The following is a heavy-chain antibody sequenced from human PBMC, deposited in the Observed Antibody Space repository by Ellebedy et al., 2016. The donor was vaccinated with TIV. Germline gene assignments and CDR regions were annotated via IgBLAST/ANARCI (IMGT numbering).Heavy chain of an antibody. D-gene: IGHD6-19*01. Sequence: PGGSLRLSCAASGFTFSSYAMSWVRQAPGKGLEWVSAISGSGGRTFYADSVKGRFTISRDNSKDTVFLQMNSLRAEDTAVYYCARIPVTSSGWIPFDCWGQGALVTVSS. CDR1: GFTFSSYA. CDR2: ISGSGGRT. V-gene: IGHV3-23*01. J-gene: IGHJ4*02. CDR3: ARIPVTSSGWIPFDC.